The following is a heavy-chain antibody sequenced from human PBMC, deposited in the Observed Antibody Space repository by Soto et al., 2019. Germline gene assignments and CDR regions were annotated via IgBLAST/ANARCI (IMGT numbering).Heavy chain of an antibody. V-gene: IGHV1-69*12. CDR1: GGTFSTDA. CDR2: IIPIFGTA. CDR3: ARGSSTWYYAY. J-gene: IGHJ4*02. Sequence: QVQLVQSGAEVKKPGSSVKVSCKASGGTFSTDAISWVRQAPGQGLEWMGGIIPIFGTANYAQKFQGSVTITGGESARTAYMELGRLRSEDTAVYFCARGSSTWYYAYWGQGTLVTVSS. D-gene: IGHD6-13*01.